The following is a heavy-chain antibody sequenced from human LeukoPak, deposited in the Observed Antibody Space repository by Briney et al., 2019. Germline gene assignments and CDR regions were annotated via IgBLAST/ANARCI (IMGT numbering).Heavy chain of an antibody. CDR3: ARDHCSRGSCLGGH. CDR2: VIPSLDVS. V-gene: IGHV1-69*04. CDR1: RDTFITYT. Sequence: ASVKVSCKASRDTFITYTFSWVRQAPGQGLEWMGRVIPSLDVSNYAEKFQGRVTINADKSSSTTYMELTSLRSEDTAMYYCARDHCSRGSCLGGHWGQGTLVTVSS. J-gene: IGHJ4*02. D-gene: IGHD2-15*01.